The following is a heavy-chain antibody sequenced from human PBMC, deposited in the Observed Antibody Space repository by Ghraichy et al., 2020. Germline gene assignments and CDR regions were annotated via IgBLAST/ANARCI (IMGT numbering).Heavy chain of an antibody. D-gene: IGHD1-26*01. CDR1: DDSFSNSRYY. CDR2: MHSSGST. Sequence: SQTLSLTCTVSDDSFSNSRYYWAWIRQSPGKGLTWIGSMHSSGSTQYHPTVKRRVTISFGTSANQFSLQLTSVTAADTSLYYCARHFSGGYHGAFDIWGPGTMVTVSS. V-gene: IGHV4-39*01. J-gene: IGHJ3*02. CDR3: ARHFSGGYHGAFDI.